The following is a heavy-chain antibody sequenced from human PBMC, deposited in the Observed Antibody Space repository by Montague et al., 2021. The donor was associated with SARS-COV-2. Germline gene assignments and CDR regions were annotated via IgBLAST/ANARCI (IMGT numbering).Heavy chain of an antibody. D-gene: IGHD3/OR15-3a*01. Sequence: SLRLSCAASGFTSGDYQMTWVRQAPGKELQWVANINQDETAKTYVDSVKGRFTISRDNAKNSLILQMNSLKDEDTAVYYCARSPRGSGTGWLDYWGQGTLVTVSS. CDR3: ARSPRGSGTGWLDY. V-gene: IGHV3-7*01. J-gene: IGHJ4*02. CDR1: GFTSGDYQ. CDR2: INQDETAK.